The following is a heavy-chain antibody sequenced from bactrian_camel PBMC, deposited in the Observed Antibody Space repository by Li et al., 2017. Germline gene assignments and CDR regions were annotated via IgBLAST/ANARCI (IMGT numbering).Heavy chain of an antibody. CDR3: AADFRTVVAGCTFYDYTY. V-gene: IGHV3S28*01. D-gene: IGHD6*01. J-gene: IGHJ4*01. Sequence: QLVESGGGSVETGGSLNLTCSAHSSYSRACMGWFRQAPGKQREGVATIYTLDDSTYYSDSAMGRFTISRDTAKNTIYLQMNSLTPDDSAMYYCAADFRTVVAGCTFYDYTYWGRGTQVTVS. CDR1: SSYSRAC. CDR2: IYTLDDST.